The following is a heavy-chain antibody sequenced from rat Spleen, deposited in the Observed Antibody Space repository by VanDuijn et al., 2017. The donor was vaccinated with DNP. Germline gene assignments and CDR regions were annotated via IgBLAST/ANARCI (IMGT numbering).Heavy chain of an antibody. Sequence: EVQLVESGGGLVQPGNSLKLSCAASGFTFSDYAMAWVRQSPKKGLEWVATIIYDGSSTYYRDSVKGRFTISRDNGESTLFLQMDSLRSEDTATYYCARPGSPYYFDYWGQGVMVTVSS. J-gene: IGHJ2*01. CDR1: GFTFSDYA. CDR2: IIYDGSST. CDR3: ARPGSPYYFDY. V-gene: IGHV5-17*01. D-gene: IGHD5-1*01.